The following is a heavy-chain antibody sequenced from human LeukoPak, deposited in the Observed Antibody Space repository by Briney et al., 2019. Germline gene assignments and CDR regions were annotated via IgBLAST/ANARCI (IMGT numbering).Heavy chain of an antibody. Sequence: ASVKVSCKASGYTFTGYYMHWVRQAPGQGLEWMGWINPNSGGTNYAQKFQGRVTMTRDTSISTAYMELCRLRSDDTAVYYCARGRATGTTGPRFDYWGQGTLVTVSS. J-gene: IGHJ4*02. CDR2: INPNSGGT. CDR3: ARGRATGTTGPRFDY. CDR1: GYTFTGYY. V-gene: IGHV1-2*02. D-gene: IGHD1-7*01.